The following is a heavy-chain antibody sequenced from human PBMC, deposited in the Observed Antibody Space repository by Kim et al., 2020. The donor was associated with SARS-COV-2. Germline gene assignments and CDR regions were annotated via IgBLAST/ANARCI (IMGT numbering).Heavy chain of an antibody. CDR2: IYSGGST. Sequence: GGSLRLSCAASGFTVSSNYMSWVRQAPGKGLEWVSVIYSGGSTYYADSVKGRFTISRDNSKNTLYLQMNSLRAEDTAVYYCARDPAKIAAAGTPSYFQHWGQGTLVTVSS. V-gene: IGHV3-53*01. D-gene: IGHD6-13*01. CDR1: GFTVSSNY. J-gene: IGHJ1*01. CDR3: ARDPAKIAAAGTPSYFQH.